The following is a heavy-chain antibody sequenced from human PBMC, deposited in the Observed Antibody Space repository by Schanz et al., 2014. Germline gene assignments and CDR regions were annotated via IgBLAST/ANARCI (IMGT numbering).Heavy chain of an antibody. CDR2: ISTSNGNT. Sequence: QVQVVQSGAEVKKPGASVKVSCKASGYTFTDYGVIWVRQAPGQGLEWMGWISTSNGNTNYIQKLQGRVTMTTDTSTGTAYMELRSLRSDDTAVYYCARDRRRYCSTASCLHDNWFDPWGQGTLVTVSS. D-gene: IGHD2-2*01. CDR1: GYTFTDYG. V-gene: IGHV1-18*01. J-gene: IGHJ5*02. CDR3: ARDRRRYCSTASCLHDNWFDP.